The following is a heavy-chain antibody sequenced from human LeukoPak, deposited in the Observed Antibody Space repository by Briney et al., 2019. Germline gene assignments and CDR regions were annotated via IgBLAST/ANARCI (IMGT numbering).Heavy chain of an antibody. V-gene: IGHV3-48*01. CDR2: ISSSSSTI. D-gene: IGHD3-22*01. Sequence: GGSLRLSCAASGFTFSSYSMNWVRQAPGKGLEWVSYISSSSSTIYYADSVKGRFTISRDNAKNSLYLQMNSLRAEDTAVYYCAREEVTYYYDSSGYHLDFWGQGTLVTVSS. CDR3: AREEVTYYYDSSGYHLDF. CDR1: GFTFSSYS. J-gene: IGHJ4*02.